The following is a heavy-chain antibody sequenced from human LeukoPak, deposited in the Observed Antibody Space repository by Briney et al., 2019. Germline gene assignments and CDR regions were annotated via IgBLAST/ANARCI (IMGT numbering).Heavy chain of an antibody. CDR2: INPNSGGT. J-gene: IGHJ5*02. D-gene: IGHD2-2*01. CDR1: GYTFTGYY. V-gene: IGHV1-2*02. Sequence: ASVKVSCKASGYTFTGYYMHWVRQAPGQGLEWMGWINPNSGGTNYAQKFQGRVTMTRDTSISTAYMELSRVRSDDTAVCYCARMGPGYCSSTSCYPWFDPWGQGTLVTVSS. CDR3: ARMGPGYCSSTSCYPWFDP.